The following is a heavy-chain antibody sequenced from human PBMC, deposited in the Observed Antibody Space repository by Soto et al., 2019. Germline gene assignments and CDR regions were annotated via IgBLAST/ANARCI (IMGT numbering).Heavy chain of an antibody. CDR3: ARVTTGWAAYFDY. CDR1: GGSISRGGYS. Sequence: SETLSLTCAVSGGSISRGGYSWSWIRQPPGKGLEWIGYIYHSGSTYYNPSLKSRVTISVDRSKNQFSLKLSSVTAADTAVYYCARVTTGWAAYFDYWGQGTLVTVSS. CDR2: IYHSGST. V-gene: IGHV4-30-2*01. J-gene: IGHJ4*02. D-gene: IGHD4-17*01.